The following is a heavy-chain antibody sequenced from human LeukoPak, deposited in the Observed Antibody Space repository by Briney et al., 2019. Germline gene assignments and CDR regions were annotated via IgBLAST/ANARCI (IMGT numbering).Heavy chain of an antibody. D-gene: IGHD4-17*01. CDR3: ARGYGDSIHFDY. CDR1: GXTFSSNC. V-gene: IGHV3-7*04. CDR2: IKRDGSEK. Sequence: GSLRLSFAASGXTFSSNCMSWVGQAPGKGMEWVANIKRDGSEKYYVDSVKGRFTISRDNAKNSLYLQMNSLRAEEAAVYYCARGYGDSIHFDYWGQGTLVTVSS. J-gene: IGHJ4*02.